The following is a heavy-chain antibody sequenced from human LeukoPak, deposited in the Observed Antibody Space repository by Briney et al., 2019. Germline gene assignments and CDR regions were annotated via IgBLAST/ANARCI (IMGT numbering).Heavy chain of an antibody. V-gene: IGHV3-15*01. CDR2: IKSKTDGGTT. D-gene: IGHD2-2*02. CDR1: GFTLNNAW. CDR3: ATKKGLYAYKALFEY. J-gene: IGHJ4*02. Sequence: GGSLRLSCAASGFTLNNAWMHWVRQAPGKGLEWVGHIKSKTDGGTTDYAAPVKGRFTISRDDSKNTLYLQINSLKTEDTAVYYCATKKGLYAYKALFEYWGQGTLVTVSS.